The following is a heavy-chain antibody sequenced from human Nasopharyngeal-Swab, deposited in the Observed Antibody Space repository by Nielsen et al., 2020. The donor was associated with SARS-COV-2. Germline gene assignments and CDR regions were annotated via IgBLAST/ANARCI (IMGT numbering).Heavy chain of an antibody. CDR2: ISYDGSNK. D-gene: IGHD5-12*01. J-gene: IGHJ2*01. CDR3: AITRAWQHWYFDI. V-gene: IGHV3-30*03. CDR1: GFTFSSYG. Sequence: GGSLRLSCAASGFTFSSYGMHWVRQAPGKGLEWVAVISYDGSNKYYAGSVQGRFTISRDNANNSLYLQMNSLRAEDTAVYYCAITRAWQHWYFDIWGLGTLVTVSS.